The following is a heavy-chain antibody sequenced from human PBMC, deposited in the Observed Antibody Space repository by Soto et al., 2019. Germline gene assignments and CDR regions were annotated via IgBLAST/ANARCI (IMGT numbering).Heavy chain of an antibody. CDR1: GYTFTSYD. J-gene: IGHJ3*02. CDR2: RNPNSGNT. V-gene: IGHV1-8*01. Sequence: QVQLVQSGAEVKKPGASVKVSCKASGYTFTSYDINWVRQATGQGLEWMGWRNPNSGNTGYAQKFQGRGTMTRNTSISTAYMELSSLRSEDTAVYYCARGSHYGDGAAFDIWGQGTMVTVSS. D-gene: IGHD4-17*01. CDR3: ARGSHYGDGAAFDI.